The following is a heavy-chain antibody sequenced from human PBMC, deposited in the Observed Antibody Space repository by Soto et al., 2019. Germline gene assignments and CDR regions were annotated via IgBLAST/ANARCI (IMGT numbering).Heavy chain of an antibody. CDR1: GGSMGSSSYF. CDR2: IYYSGDT. Sequence: QLQLQESGPGQVKPSETLSLSCTVSGGSMGSSSYFCGLMRQPPGKGLEWLGTIYYSGDTLYNPSLKSRVTMSIDTSKNQVSVMLSSVTAADTAVYYCATPLLYCPNGICFDLWGQGTLVTVSS. D-gene: IGHD2-8*01. CDR3: ATPLLYCPNGICFDL. J-gene: IGHJ4*02. V-gene: IGHV4-39*01.